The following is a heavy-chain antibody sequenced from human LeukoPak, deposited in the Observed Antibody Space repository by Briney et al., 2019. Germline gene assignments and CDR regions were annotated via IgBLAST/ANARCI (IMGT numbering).Heavy chain of an antibody. V-gene: IGHV3-7*01. Sequence: GGSLRLSCAASGFTFSGSWMNWVRQAPGKGLEWVANMDPSGSQKRYVDSVKGRFTIFKDSPGTSVYLEMYSLRAEDTAIYYCAIWTSGNYWGQGTRVTVSS. CDR1: GFTFSGSW. J-gene: IGHJ4*02. CDR2: MDPSGSQK. D-gene: IGHD1-1*01. CDR3: AIWTSGNY.